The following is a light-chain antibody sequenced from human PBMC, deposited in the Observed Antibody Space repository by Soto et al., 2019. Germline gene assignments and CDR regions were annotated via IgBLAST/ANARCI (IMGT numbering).Light chain of an antibody. V-gene: IGKV1-9*01. Sequence: DIPLTQSPSFLSASVGDEVTITCRASQGIRTHLAWYQQKPGKAPKLLIYTASTLQSGVPSRCSGGGSGTEFTLTISSLQPEDFATYYCQQLNGYPPWTFGQGTKVEIK. CDR2: TAS. J-gene: IGKJ1*01. CDR1: QGIRTH. CDR3: QQLNGYPPWT.